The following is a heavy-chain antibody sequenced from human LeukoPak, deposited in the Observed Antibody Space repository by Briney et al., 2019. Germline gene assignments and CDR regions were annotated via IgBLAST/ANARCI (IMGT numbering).Heavy chain of an antibody. CDR3: ARDRGFWSGYPYFDY. J-gene: IGHJ4*02. Sequence: SETLSLTCTVSGGSISSGDYYWSWIRQPPGKGLEWIGYIYYSGSTYYNPSLKSRVTISVDTSENQFSLKLSSVTAADTAVYYCARDRGFWSGYPYFDYWGQGTLVTVSS. CDR2: IYYSGST. D-gene: IGHD3-3*01. CDR1: GGSISSGDYY. V-gene: IGHV4-30-4*01.